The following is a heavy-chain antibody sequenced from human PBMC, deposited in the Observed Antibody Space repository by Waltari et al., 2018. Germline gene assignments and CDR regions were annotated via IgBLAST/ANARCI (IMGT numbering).Heavy chain of an antibody. Sequence: QVPLVESGGDVVQPGRSLRLSCAASGVTFSSYGMHWVRQAPGKGLEWVAVIWHDGSKEYYIDSVKGRFTISRDNSKNTLYLQMNSLRAEDTAVYYCARDSSSTWVDFWGQGTLVTVSS. J-gene: IGHJ4*02. V-gene: IGHV3-33*01. CDR1: GVTFSSYG. CDR2: IWHDGSKE. CDR3: ARDSSSTWVDF. D-gene: IGHD2-2*01.